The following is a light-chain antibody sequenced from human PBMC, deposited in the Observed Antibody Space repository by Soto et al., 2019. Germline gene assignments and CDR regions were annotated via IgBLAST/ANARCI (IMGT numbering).Light chain of an antibody. CDR3: QQYKSYPYT. Sequence: DIPMTQSPSTVSASVGDRVTITCRARQSISSWLAWYQQKSGKAPELLIYKASNLERGVPSRFSGSGSETEFTLTIGSLQPEDLATYYCQQYKSYPYTFGQGTKLEIK. CDR2: KAS. J-gene: IGKJ2*01. CDR1: QSISSW. V-gene: IGKV1-5*03.